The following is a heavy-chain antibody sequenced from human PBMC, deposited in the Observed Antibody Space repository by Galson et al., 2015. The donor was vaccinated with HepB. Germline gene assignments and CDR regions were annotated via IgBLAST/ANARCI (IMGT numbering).Heavy chain of an antibody. CDR1: GFTFSDYY. CDR3: ARGGGWGEDTAMAHFDY. Sequence: SLRLSCAASGFTFSDYYMSWIRQAPGKGLEWVSYISRSSSYRNYADSVKGRFTISSDNAKNSLYVQMNSLRAEDTAVYYCARGGGWGEDTAMAHFDYWGQGTLVTVSS. CDR2: ISRSSSYR. D-gene: IGHD5-18*01. J-gene: IGHJ4*02. V-gene: IGHV3-11*06.